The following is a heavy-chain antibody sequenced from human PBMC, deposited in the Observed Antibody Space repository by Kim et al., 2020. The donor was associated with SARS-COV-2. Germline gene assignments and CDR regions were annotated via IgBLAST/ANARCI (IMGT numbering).Heavy chain of an antibody. V-gene: IGHV1-3*01. D-gene: IGHD3-10*01. J-gene: IGHJ3*02. CDR3: ARGGKGRLLWFGGLHDAFDI. CDR1: GYTFTSYA. CDR2: INAGNGNT. Sequence: ASVKVSCKASGYTFTSYAMHWVRQAPGQRLEWMGWINAGNGNTKYSQKFQGRVTITRDTSASTAYMELSSLRSEDTAVYYCARGGKGRLLWFGGLHDAFDIWGQGTMVTVSS.